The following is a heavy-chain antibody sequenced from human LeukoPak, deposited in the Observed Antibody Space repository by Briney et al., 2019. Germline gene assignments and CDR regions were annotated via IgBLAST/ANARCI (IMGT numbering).Heavy chain of an antibody. Sequence: SETLSLTCAVYGGSFSGYYWSWIRQPPGKGLEWIGEINHSGSTNYNPSLKSRVTISVDTSKNQFSLKLSSVTAADTAVYYCARSGYENNYYYYMDVWGKGTTVTVSS. J-gene: IGHJ6*03. V-gene: IGHV4-34*01. CDR1: GGSFSGYY. CDR2: INHSGST. D-gene: IGHD5-12*01. CDR3: ARSGYENNYYYYMDV.